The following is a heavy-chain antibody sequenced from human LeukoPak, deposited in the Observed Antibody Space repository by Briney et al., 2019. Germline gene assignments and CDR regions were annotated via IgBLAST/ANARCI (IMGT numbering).Heavy chain of an antibody. Sequence: SETLSLTCTVSGGSISRHYLNWIRQPPGKGLEWVWYIDYSGSTDYNPSLKSRVTFSVDTSKKQFSLKLSSVTAADTAVYYCARGYSSGWYYFDYWGQGTLVTVSS. V-gene: IGHV4-59*11. D-gene: IGHD6-19*01. CDR3: ARGYSSGWYYFDY. CDR2: IDYSGST. J-gene: IGHJ4*02. CDR1: GGSISRHY.